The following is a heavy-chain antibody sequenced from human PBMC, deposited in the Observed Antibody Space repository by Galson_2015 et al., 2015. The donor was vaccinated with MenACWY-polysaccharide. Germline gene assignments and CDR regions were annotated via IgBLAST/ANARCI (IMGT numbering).Heavy chain of an antibody. CDR3: ARDRDTMIVVDTYYYYGMDV. Sequence: SVKVSCKASGYTFTGYYMHWVRQAPGQGLEWMGRINPNSGGTNYAQKFQGRVTMTRDTSISTAHMELSRLRSDDTAVYYCARDRDTMIVVDTYYYYGMDVWGQGTTVTVS. J-gene: IGHJ6*02. CDR1: GYTFTGYY. V-gene: IGHV1-2*06. D-gene: IGHD3-22*01. CDR2: INPNSGGT.